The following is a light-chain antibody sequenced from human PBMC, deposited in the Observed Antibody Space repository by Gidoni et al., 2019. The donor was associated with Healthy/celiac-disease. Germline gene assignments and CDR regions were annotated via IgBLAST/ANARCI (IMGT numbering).Light chain of an antibody. CDR2: DAS. Sequence: EIVLTHSLATLSLSPGERATLPCRSGQSVTNNYLAWYQQKPGQAPRLVIYDASNRGTGVPDRFSGSGSGTDFTLTISRLEPEDFAVYYCQQSGSSPYTFGQGSKLEIK. V-gene: IGKV3-20*01. J-gene: IGKJ2*01. CDR1: QSVTNNY. CDR3: QQSGSSPYT.